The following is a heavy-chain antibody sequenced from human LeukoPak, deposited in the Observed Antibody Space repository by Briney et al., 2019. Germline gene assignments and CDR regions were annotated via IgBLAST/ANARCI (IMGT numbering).Heavy chain of an antibody. V-gene: IGHV1-18*01. CDR3: ARVSTGITGTPYYFDY. J-gene: IGHJ4*02. CDR1: GYIFTSYG. Sequence: ASVKVSCKASGYIFTSYGISWVRQAPGQGLEWIGWINAYNGNTNYAQKLQGRVTMTTDTSTSTAYMELRSLRSDDTAVYFCARVSTGITGTPYYFDYWGQGTLVTVSS. D-gene: IGHD1-20*01. CDR2: INAYNGNT.